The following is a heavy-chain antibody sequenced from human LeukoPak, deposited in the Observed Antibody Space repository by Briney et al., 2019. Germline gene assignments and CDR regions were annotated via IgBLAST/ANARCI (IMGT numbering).Heavy chain of an antibody. CDR1: GYTFTGYY. CDR3: AREIRHAAYCGGDCPGGTNAFDI. D-gene: IGHD2-21*02. CDR2: INPNSGDT. J-gene: IGHJ3*02. Sequence: ASVKVSCKASGYTFTGYYLHWVRQAPGQGLEWMGWINPNSGDTSYAQKFQGRVTMTRDMSTSTVYMELSSLRSEDTAVYYCAREIRHAAYCGGDCPGGTNAFDIWGQGTMVTVSS. V-gene: IGHV1-2*02.